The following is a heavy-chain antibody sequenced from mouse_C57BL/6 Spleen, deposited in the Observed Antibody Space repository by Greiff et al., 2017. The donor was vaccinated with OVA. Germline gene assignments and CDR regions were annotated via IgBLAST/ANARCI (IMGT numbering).Heavy chain of an antibody. CDR1: GFTFSDSW. J-gene: IGHJ1*03. Sequence: EVKLMESGGGLVQPGGSLKLSCAASGFTFSDSWMDWVRQSPGKGLEWVAEIRNKGNNTATYYDESLKGKFTISRDESKSRVYLQMNSLRAEDTGFYYCTNCDDWYIDVWGTGTSVTVSS. CDR2: IRNKGNNTAT. V-gene: IGHV6-6*01. D-gene: IGHD4-1*01. CDR3: TNCDDWYIDV.